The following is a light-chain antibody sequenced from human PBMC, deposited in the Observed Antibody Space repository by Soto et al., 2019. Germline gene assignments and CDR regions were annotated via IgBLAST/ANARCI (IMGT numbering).Light chain of an antibody. Sequence: AIRMTQSPSSFSASTVDRVSITCRAPQDIGTYLAWYQQIPGKAPKLLIYDASTLQTGVPSRFSGSGSGTDFTLTISYLQSEDFGTYYCQQFYNYPRTVGQGTKVDI. CDR2: DAS. V-gene: IGKV1-8*01. CDR1: QDIGTY. J-gene: IGKJ1*01. CDR3: QQFYNYPRT.